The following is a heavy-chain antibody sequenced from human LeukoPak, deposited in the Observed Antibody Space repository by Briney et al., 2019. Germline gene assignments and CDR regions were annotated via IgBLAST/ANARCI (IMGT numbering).Heavy chain of an antibody. V-gene: IGHV3-21*01. CDR1: GFTFSSYS. D-gene: IGHD6-13*01. CDR3: ARSSSSCLDY. Sequence: GGSLRLSCAASGFTFSSYSMNWVRKAPGKGLEWVSSISSSSSYIYYADSVKGRFTISRDNAKNSLYLQMNSLRAEDTAVYYCARSSSSCLDYWGQGTLVTVSS. CDR2: ISSSSSYI. J-gene: IGHJ4*02.